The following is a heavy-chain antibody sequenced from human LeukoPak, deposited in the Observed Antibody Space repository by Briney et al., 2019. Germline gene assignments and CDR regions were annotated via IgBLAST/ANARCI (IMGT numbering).Heavy chain of an antibody. J-gene: IGHJ6*03. CDR1: GYTFTSYD. D-gene: IGHD6-13*01. CDR2: MNPNSGNT. Sequence: ASVKVSCKASGYTFTSYDINWVRQATGQGLEWMGWMNPNSGNTGYAQKFQGRVTMTRNTSISTAYMELSSLRSEDTAVYYCARERAAAGYYYYYYMDVWGKGTTVAVSS. CDR3: ARERAAAGYYYYYYMDV. V-gene: IGHV1-8*01.